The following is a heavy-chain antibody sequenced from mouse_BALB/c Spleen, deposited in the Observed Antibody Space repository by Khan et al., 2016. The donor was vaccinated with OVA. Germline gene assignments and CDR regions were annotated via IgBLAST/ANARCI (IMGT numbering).Heavy chain of an antibody. CDR1: GYTLTRYY. D-gene: IGHD1-2*01. Sequence: QVQLQQPGAELVKPGASVKLSCKASGYTLTRYYMYWVKQRPGQGLEWIGGINPRTGGTNLNEKFKNKATLTVDKSSTTVYMQLSSLTSEDSAVYDCTRNYGYDYFDYWGQGTTLTVSS. J-gene: IGHJ2*01. CDR2: INPRTGGT. CDR3: TRNYGYDYFDY. V-gene: IGHV1S81*02.